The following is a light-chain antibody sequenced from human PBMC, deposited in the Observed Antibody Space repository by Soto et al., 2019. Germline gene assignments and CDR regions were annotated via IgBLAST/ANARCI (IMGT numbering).Light chain of an antibody. J-gene: IGKJ5*01. Sequence: VMSQSAATLSVSPGERATLSCRASQSVSSNLAWYQQKPGQAPRLLIYGASTRATGIPARFNGSGSGTEFTLTISSLQSEDFAVYYCQQYGSSPITFGQGTRLEIK. CDR2: GAS. CDR3: QQYGSSPIT. CDR1: QSVSSN. V-gene: IGKV3-15*01.